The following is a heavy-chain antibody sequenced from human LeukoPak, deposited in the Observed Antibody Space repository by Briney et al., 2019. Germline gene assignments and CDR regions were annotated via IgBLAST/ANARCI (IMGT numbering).Heavy chain of an antibody. J-gene: IGHJ3*01. CDR2: IYHSGST. Sequence: TLSLTCAVSGGSISSSNWWSWVRPPPGKGLEWIGEIYHSGSTNYNPSLKSRVTISVDKSKKQFSLKLSSVTAADTAVYYCARILGGHDAFDLWGQGTMVTVSS. CDR1: GGSISSSNW. V-gene: IGHV4-4*02. D-gene: IGHD3-3*02. CDR3: ARILGGHDAFDL.